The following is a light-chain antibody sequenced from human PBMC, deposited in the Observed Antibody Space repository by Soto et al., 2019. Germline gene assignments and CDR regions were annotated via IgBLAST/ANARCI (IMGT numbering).Light chain of an antibody. J-gene: IGLJ1*01. Sequence: QSVLTQPASVSGSPGQSITISCTGTSSDVGGYNYVSWYQQHPGKAPKLMIYDVSNRPSGVSNRFSGSKSGNTASLTISGLQAENEADYYCSSYTGSSIFVFGTGTKFTVL. CDR2: DVS. V-gene: IGLV2-14*01. CDR1: SSDVGGYNY. CDR3: SSYTGSSIFV.